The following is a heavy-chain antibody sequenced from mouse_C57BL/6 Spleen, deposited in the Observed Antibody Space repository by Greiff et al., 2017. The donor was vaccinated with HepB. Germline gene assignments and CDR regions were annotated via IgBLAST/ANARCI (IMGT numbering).Heavy chain of an antibody. J-gene: IGHJ4*01. CDR3: ARLAIRSLYYAMDY. CDR2: INPNNGGT. V-gene: IGHV1-18*01. CDR1: GYTFTDYN. Sequence: VQLQQSGPELVKPGASVKIPCKASGYTFTDYNMDWVKQSHGKSLEWIGDINPNNGGTIYNQKFKGKATLTVDKSSSTAYMELRSLTSEDTAVYYCARLAIRSLYYAMDYWGQGTSVTVSS. D-gene: IGHD6-2*01.